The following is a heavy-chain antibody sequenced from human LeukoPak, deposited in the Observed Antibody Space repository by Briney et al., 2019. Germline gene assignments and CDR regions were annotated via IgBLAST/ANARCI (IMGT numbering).Heavy chain of an antibody. CDR3: ARDLPDSSGYYYYYMDV. D-gene: IGHD3-22*01. V-gene: IGHV3-30*03. Sequence: GGSLRLACAASGFTFSSYGMHWVRQAPGKGLEWVAVISYDGSNKYYADSVKGRFTISRDNAKNSLYLQMNSLRAEDTAVYYCARDLPDSSGYYYYYMDVWGKGTTVTVSS. CDR2: ISYDGSNK. J-gene: IGHJ6*03. CDR1: GFTFSSYG.